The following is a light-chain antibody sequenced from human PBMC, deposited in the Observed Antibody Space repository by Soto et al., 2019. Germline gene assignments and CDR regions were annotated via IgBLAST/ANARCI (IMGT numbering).Light chain of an antibody. CDR2: EVN. Sequence: QSALTQPPSASGSPGQSVTISCTGTSDDVGGYNYVSWYQHHPGKAPRLMIFEVNKRPSGVPARFSGSKSGNTASLTVSGLQAEDEAVYYCSSYVTSSVVIFGGGTQLTV. V-gene: IGLV2-8*01. CDR1: SDDVGGYNY. CDR3: SSYVTSSVVI. J-gene: IGLJ7*01.